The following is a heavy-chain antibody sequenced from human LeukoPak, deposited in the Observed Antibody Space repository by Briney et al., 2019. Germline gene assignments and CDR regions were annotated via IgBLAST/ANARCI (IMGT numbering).Heavy chain of an antibody. CDR1: GGSISNYY. D-gene: IGHD3-10*01. CDR2: IYYTGST. Sequence: SETLSLTCTVSGGSISNYYWSWLRQPPGKGLEWIGYIYYTGSTNYNPSLRSRVTISVDTSKNQFSLKLSSVTAADTAVYYCARSHGSGSYYNLNDYGGQGTLVTVSS. V-gene: IGHV4-59*01. CDR3: ARSHGSGSYYNLNDY. J-gene: IGHJ4*02.